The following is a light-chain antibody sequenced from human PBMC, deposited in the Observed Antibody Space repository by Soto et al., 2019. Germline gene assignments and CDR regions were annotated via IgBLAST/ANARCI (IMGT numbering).Light chain of an antibody. V-gene: IGKV3-11*01. CDR1: QSVSSY. CDR2: DAS. CDR3: QQRRT. Sequence: ENLMTHSPANLYKYSGEIASLSCRASQSVSSYLAWYQQKPGQAPRLLIYDASNRATGIPARFSGSGSGTDFPLSISSLEPEYFAVYYCQQRRTFGQGTKVDI. J-gene: IGKJ1*01.